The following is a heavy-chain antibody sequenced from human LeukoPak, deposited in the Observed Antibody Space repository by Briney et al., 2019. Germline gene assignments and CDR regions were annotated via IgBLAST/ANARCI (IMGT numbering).Heavy chain of an antibody. CDR3: ARETTIMGGVLNPIDY. Sequence: SQTLSLTCANAGDSVSSYRAAWNWVRQSPSRGLESLGRILYRSTWYNDYAVSVKGRISFNSDTSKNQVSLQLNSVTPEDTAVYYCARETTIMGGVLNPIDYWGQGTLVTVSS. CDR2: ILYRSTWYN. V-gene: IGHV6-1*01. J-gene: IGHJ4*02. CDR1: GDSVSSYRAA. D-gene: IGHD3-10*01.